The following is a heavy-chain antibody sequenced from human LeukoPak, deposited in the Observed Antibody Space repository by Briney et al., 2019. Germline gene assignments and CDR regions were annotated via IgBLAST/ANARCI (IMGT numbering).Heavy chain of an antibody. CDR3: TTDRYYDNSELQFQH. CDR2: IKRETDGGTI. D-gene: IGHD3-22*01. J-gene: IGHJ1*01. Sequence: WIRQPPGKGLEWLGRIKRETDGGTIDYAAPVKGRFTISRDDSRNTLYLQMDSLKIEDTAVYYCTTDRYYDNSELQFQHWGQGTLVTVSS. V-gene: IGHV3-15*01.